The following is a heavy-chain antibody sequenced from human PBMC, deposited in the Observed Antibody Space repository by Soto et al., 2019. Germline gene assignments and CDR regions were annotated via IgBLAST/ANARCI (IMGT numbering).Heavy chain of an antibody. V-gene: IGHV3-23*01. CDR1: GFTFSSYA. D-gene: IGHD3-22*01. J-gene: IGHJ4*02. CDR3: AKGGTMIVVVIKTIDY. Sequence: GGSLRLSCAASGFTFSSYAMSWVRQAPGKGLEWVSAISGSGGSTYYADSVKGRFTISRDNSKNTLYLQMNSLRAEDTAVYYCAKGGTMIVVVIKTIDYWGQGTLVTVS. CDR2: ISGSGGST.